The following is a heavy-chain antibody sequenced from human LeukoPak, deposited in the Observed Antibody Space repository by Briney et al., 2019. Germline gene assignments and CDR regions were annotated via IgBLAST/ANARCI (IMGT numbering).Heavy chain of an antibody. CDR3: ARGSYYNENWFDP. J-gene: IGHJ5*02. Sequence: GASVKVSCKASGYTFTAYYIRWVRQAPGQGLEWMGWINPNNGGANYVQKFQGRVTMTRDTSISTAYMELSRLRSDDTAVYYCARGSYYNENWFDPWGQGTLVTVSS. CDR1: GYTFTAYY. V-gene: IGHV1-2*02. D-gene: IGHD3-10*01. CDR2: INPNNGGA.